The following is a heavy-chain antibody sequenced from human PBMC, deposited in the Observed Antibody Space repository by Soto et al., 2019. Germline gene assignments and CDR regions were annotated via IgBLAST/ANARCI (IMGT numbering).Heavy chain of an antibody. D-gene: IGHD3-3*01. J-gene: IGHJ4*02. CDR2: ITSSGSTT. Sequence: GGSLRLSCAVSGFSFSSSEMNWVRQAPGKGLEWLSYITSSGSTTYYADSVKGRFTMSRDNAKNSLYLQMNSLRAEDTAIYYCARESVKIFGVDVFDYWGQGTLVTVSS. CDR3: ARESVKIFGVDVFDY. CDR1: GFSFSSSE. V-gene: IGHV3-48*03.